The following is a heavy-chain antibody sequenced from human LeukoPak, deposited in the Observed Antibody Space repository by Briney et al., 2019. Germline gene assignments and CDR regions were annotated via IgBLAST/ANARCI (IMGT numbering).Heavy chain of an antibody. V-gene: IGHV3-15*01. CDR3: AAVGEWLSNAFNT. Sequence: GGSLRLSCAASGFTFSIAWMSWVRQAPGKGLEWVGGIKSRGDGETRDYAAPVKDRFIISRDDSKNTLYLQMNSLRTEDTAIYYCAAVGEWLSNAFNTWGQGTLVTVSA. CDR2: IKSRGDGETR. CDR1: GFTFSIAW. J-gene: IGHJ3*02. D-gene: IGHD3-3*01.